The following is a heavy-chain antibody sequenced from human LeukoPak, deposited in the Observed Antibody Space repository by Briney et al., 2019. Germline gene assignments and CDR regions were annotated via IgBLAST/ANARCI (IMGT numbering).Heavy chain of an antibody. D-gene: IGHD3-16*02. Sequence: PSETLSLTCAVYDGSFGGYYWSWIRQPPGKGLEWIGEINHSGGTNYNPSLKSRVTISVDTSKNQFSLKLSSVTAADTAVYYCARGQDYDYVWGSYRWYFDLWGRGTPVTVSS. J-gene: IGHJ2*01. CDR1: DGSFGGYY. CDR3: ARGQDYDYVWGSYRWYFDL. CDR2: INHSGGT. V-gene: IGHV4-34*01.